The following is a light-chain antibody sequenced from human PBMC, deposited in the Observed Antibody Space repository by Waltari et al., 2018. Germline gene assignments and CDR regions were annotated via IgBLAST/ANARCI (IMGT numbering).Light chain of an antibody. V-gene: IGKV4-1*01. CDR3: QQYYSTPT. CDR2: WAS. J-gene: IGKJ2*01. CDR1: QSVLYSSNNKNY. Sequence: DIVMTQSPDSLAVSLGERATINCKSSQSVLYSSNNKNYLAWYQQKPGQPPKLLIYWASTLASGVPYRFSGSGSGTDFTLTISSLQAEDVAVYYCQQYYSTPTFGQGTKLEIK.